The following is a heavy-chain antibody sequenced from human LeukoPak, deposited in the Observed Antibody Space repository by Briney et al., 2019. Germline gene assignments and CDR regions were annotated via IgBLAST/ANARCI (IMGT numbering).Heavy chain of an antibody. Sequence: PGGSLRLSCAASGFTFSNAWMSWVRQAPGKGLEWVGRIKSKTDGGTTDYAAPVKGRFTISRDDSKNTLYLQMNSLKTEDTAVYYCTTGPSLLWFGEFQSDPWGQGTLVTVSS. CDR1: GFTFSNAW. J-gene: IGHJ5*02. D-gene: IGHD3-10*01. V-gene: IGHV3-15*01. CDR3: TTGPSLLWFGEFQSDP. CDR2: IKSKTDGGTT.